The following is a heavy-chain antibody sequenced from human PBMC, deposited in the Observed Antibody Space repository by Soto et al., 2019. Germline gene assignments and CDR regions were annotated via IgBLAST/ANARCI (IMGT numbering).Heavy chain of an antibody. V-gene: IGHV3-20*01. Sequence: EVQLVESGGGVVLPGGSLRLSCAASGFTFDDYGMSWVRQAPGKGLEWVSGINWNGGSTGYADSVKGRFTISKDNAKNSLYLQMNSLRAEDTALYHCSREHYGDYGIGYAFDIWGQGTIVTVSS. CDR2: INWNGGST. J-gene: IGHJ3*02. D-gene: IGHD4-17*01. CDR1: GFTFDDYG. CDR3: SREHYGDYGIGYAFDI.